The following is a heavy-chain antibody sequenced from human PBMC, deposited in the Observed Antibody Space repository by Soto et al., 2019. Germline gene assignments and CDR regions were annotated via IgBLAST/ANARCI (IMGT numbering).Heavy chain of an antibody. V-gene: IGHV5-51*01. Sequence: GESLKISCKGSGYSFTSYWIGWVRQMPGKGLEWMGIIYPGDSDTRYSPSFQGQVTISADKSISTAYLQWSSLKASDTAMYYCARLADDSSGYYYYYGMDGWGQGTTVTVSS. D-gene: IGHD3-22*01. CDR3: ARLADDSSGYYYYYGMDG. CDR2: IYPGDSDT. J-gene: IGHJ6*02. CDR1: GYSFTSYW.